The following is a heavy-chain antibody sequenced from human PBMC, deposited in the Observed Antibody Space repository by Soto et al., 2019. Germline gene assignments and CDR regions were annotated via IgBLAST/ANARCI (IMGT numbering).Heavy chain of an antibody. J-gene: IGHJ6*02. CDR1: GFSIRDYW. V-gene: IGHV3-74*01. CDR2: INGDASST. Sequence: LRLSCAASGFSIRDYWMHWVRQGPGEGLVWVSCINGDASSTTYADSVKGRFTISRDDAQSTVYLQMGSLRADDTAIYFCARDRSYAMDVWGQGTRVTVSS. CDR3: ARDRSYAMDV.